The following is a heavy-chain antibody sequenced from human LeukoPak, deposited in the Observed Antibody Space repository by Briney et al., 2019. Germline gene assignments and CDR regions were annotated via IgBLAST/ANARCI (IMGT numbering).Heavy chain of an antibody. Sequence: GGSLRLSCAASGFTFSSYDMHWVRQAPGKGLEWVSAIGTAGDTYYPGSVKGRFTISRENAKNSLYLQMNSLRAGDTAVYYCARAAAARPHRKHFDYWGQGTLVTVSS. CDR3: ARAAAARPHRKHFDY. CDR2: IGTAGDT. D-gene: IGHD6-6*01. J-gene: IGHJ4*02. V-gene: IGHV3-13*01. CDR1: GFTFSSYD.